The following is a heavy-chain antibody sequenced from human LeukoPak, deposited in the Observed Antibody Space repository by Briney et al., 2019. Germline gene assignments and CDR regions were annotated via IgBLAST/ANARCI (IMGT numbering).Heavy chain of an antibody. CDR1: GFTFDDYA. D-gene: IGHD1-20*01. CDR2: INDEGNII. V-gene: IGHV3-74*01. CDR3: VRALTGFDDF. Sequence: GGSLRLSCAASGFTFDDYAMHWVRQAPGKGLEWVSRINDEGNIISYGDPVKGRFTISRDNAKNTLYLQMNSLRVEDTAVYYCVRALTGFDDFWGQGTLVTVSS. J-gene: IGHJ4*02.